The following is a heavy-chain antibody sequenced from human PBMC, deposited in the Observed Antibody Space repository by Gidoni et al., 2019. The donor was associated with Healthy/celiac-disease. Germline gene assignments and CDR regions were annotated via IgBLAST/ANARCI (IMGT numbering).Heavy chain of an antibody. D-gene: IGHD5-12*01. CDR1: GGSISSYY. CDR3: ARLHIVATMGAFDI. CDR2: IYYSGST. Sequence: QVQLQESGQGLVKPSETMSLTCTVSGGSISSYYWSWIRQTPWKGLEWIGYIYYSGSTHYNPSLQLRVTISVDTSKNLFSLKLSSVTAADTAVYYCARLHIVATMGAFDIWGQGTMVTVSS. J-gene: IGHJ3*02. V-gene: IGHV4-59*08.